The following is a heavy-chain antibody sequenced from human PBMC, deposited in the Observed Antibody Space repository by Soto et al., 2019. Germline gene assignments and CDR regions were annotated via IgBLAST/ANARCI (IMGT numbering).Heavy chain of an antibody. Sequence: PGGSLRLSCAASGFTFSSYGMHWVRQAPGKGLEWVAVISYDGSNKYYADSVKGRFTISRDDSKNTLYLQMNSLRAEDTAVYYCAKALYDFWSGYYQYYYYYGMDVWGQGTTVTVSS. V-gene: IGHV3-30*18. CDR2: ISYDGSNK. CDR1: GFTFSSYG. D-gene: IGHD3-3*01. CDR3: AKALYDFWSGYYQYYYYYGMDV. J-gene: IGHJ6*02.